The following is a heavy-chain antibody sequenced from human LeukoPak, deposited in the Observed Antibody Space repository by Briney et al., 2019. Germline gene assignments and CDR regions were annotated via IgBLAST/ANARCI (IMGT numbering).Heavy chain of an antibody. CDR2: INPNSGGT. D-gene: IGHD6-19*01. Sequence: ASVKVSCKASGYTFTGYYMHWVRQAPGQGLEWMGWINPNSGGTNYAQKFQGRVTMTRDTSISTAYMELSRLRSDDTAVYYCARQWLDNYYYYMDVWGKGTTVTVSS. V-gene: IGHV1-2*02. J-gene: IGHJ6*03. CDR3: ARQWLDNYYYYMDV. CDR1: GYTFTGYY.